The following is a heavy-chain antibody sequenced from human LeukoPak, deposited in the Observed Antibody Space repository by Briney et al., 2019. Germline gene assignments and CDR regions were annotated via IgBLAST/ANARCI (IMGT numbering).Heavy chain of an antibody. Sequence: PGRSLRLSCAASGFTFSSYAMHWVRQAPGKGLEWVAVISYDGSNKYYADSVKGRFTISRDNSKNTLYLQMNSLRAEDTAVYYCARLQVSVKAVAGDYYFDYWGQGTLVTVSS. CDR3: ARLQVSVKAVAGDYYFDY. J-gene: IGHJ4*02. CDR2: ISYDGSNK. CDR1: GFTFSSYA. D-gene: IGHD6-19*01. V-gene: IGHV3-30-3*01.